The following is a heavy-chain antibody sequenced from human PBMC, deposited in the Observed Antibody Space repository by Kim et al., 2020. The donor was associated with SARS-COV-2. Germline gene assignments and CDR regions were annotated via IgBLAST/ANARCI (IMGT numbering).Heavy chain of an antibody. CDR2: IKQDGSEK. D-gene: IGHD2-8*01. Sequence: GGSLRLSCAASGFTFSSYWMSWVRQAPGKGLEWVANIKQDGSEKYYVDSVKGRFTISRDNAKNSLYLQMNSLRAEDTAVYYCARDLPTSQYAIHDYWGQGTLVTVSS. V-gene: IGHV3-7*01. CDR3: ARDLPTSQYAIHDY. CDR1: GFTFSSYW. J-gene: IGHJ4*02.